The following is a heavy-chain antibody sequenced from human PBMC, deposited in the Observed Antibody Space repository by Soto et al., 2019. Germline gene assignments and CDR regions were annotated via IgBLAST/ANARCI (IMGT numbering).Heavy chain of an antibody. V-gene: IGHV5-51*01. Sequence: PGESLKISCKGSGYTFTNYWIGWVRQMPGKGLEWMGIIYPGDSDTKYNPSFQGQVTISAGKAITTTYLRWTSLKASDTPIYYCAASIFYYGMDVWGQGTTVTAP. CDR2: IYPGDSDT. J-gene: IGHJ6*02. CDR3: AASIFYYGMDV. CDR1: GYTFTNYW.